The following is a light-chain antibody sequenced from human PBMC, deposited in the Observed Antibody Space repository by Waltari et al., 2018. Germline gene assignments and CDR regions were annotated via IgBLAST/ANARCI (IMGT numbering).Light chain of an antibody. CDR2: EDE. Sequence: QSLLTQPPSVSAAPGQKVTISCSGSDSNIGPNFVSWYQQVPGSAPKLLIFEDEKRPSGIPARFSGSKSATSATLAITGLQPGDEADFYCGTWDTSLSPHVIFGGGTRLTVL. V-gene: IGLV1-51*02. CDR3: GTWDTSLSPHVI. J-gene: IGLJ2*01. CDR1: DSNIGPNF.